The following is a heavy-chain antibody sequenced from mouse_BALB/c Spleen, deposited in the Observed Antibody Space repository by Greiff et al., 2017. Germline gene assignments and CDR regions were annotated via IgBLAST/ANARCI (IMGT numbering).Heavy chain of an antibody. V-gene: IGHV5-17*02. J-gene: IGHJ1*01. CDR1: GFTFSSFG. CDR2: ISSGSSTI. Sequence: EVKLMESGGGLVKPGGSLKLSCAASGFTFSSFGMHWVRQAPEKGLEWVAYISSGSSTIYYADTVKGRFTISRDNPKNTLFLQMTSLRSEDTAMYYCARWSWYFDVWGAGTTVTVSS. CDR3: ARWSWYFDV.